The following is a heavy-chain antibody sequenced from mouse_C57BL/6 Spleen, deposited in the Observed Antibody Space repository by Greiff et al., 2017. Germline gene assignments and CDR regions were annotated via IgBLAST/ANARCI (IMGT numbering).Heavy chain of an antibody. CDR2: INPNNGGT. J-gene: IGHJ3*01. D-gene: IGHD1-1*01. CDR1: GYTFTDYY. Sequence: VQLQQSGPELVKPGASVKISCKASGYTFTDYYMNWVKQSPGKSLEWIGDINPNNGGTSYNQKFKGKATLTVDKSSSTAYMQLRSLTSEDSAVYYCARDYYGSSRGFAYWGQGTLVTVSA. V-gene: IGHV1-26*01. CDR3: ARDYYGSSRGFAY.